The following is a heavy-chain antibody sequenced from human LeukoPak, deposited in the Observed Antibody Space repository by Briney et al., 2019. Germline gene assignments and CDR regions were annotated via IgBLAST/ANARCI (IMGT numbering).Heavy chain of an antibody. CDR3: ARDTGGYGDLDY. V-gene: IGHV4-59*12. CDR1: RGSISSYN. CDR2: IYYSGST. J-gene: IGHJ4*02. D-gene: IGHD4-17*01. Sequence: SETLSLTSTVSRGSISSYNWSWIRQPPGKGLEWIGYIYYSGSTNYNPSLKSRVTISVDTSKNQFSLKLSSVTAADTAVYYCARDTGGYGDLDYWGQGTLVTVSS.